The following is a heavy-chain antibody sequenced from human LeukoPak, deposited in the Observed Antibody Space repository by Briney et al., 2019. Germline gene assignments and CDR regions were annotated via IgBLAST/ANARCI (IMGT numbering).Heavy chain of an antibody. CDR3: ARQGGGIAVTGDYFDF. D-gene: IGHD6-19*01. CDR1: GGSLSGYY. Sequence: SETLSLTCAVYGGSLSGYYWSWIRQPPGKGMEWIGEINNSGSTNYNPSLKSRVTISVDTSKNQFSLKLSSVTAADTAVYYCARQGGGIAVTGDYFDFWGQGTLVTVSS. V-gene: IGHV4-34*01. J-gene: IGHJ4*02. CDR2: INNSGST.